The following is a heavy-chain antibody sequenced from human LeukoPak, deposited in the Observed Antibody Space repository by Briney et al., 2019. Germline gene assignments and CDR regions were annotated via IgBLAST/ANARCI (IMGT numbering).Heavy chain of an antibody. CDR3: AREDRIGSGWVRYNWFDP. V-gene: IGHV3-23*01. CDR1: GFTFSNYA. CDR2: ISGSGDNT. Sequence: GGSLRLSCAASGFTFSNYAMSWARQAPGKGLEWVSAISGSGDNTYYADSVKGRFTVSRDNSKNTLYLQMNSLRAEDTAVYYCAREDRIGSGWVRYNWFDPWGQGTLVTVSS. D-gene: IGHD6-19*01. J-gene: IGHJ5*02.